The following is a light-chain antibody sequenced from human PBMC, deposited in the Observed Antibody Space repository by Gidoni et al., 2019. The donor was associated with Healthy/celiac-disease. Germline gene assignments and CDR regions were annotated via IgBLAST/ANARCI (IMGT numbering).Light chain of an antibody. CDR2: AAS. CDR1: QSISSY. J-gene: IGKJ2*01. Sequence: DIQMTQSPPSLSASVGDRVTITCRASQSISSYLNWYQQKPGKRPKLLFYAASSLQSGVPSRFSGSGSGTYFPLTSSMLQPEYFATYYGQQSYSTPYTFGQGTKLEIK. V-gene: IGKV1-39*01. CDR3: QQSYSTPYT.